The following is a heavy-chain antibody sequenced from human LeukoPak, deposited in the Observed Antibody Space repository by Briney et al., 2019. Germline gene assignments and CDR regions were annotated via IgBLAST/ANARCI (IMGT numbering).Heavy chain of an antibody. CDR2: ITRNSNDI. V-gene: IGHV3-48*01. CDR3: AKTLLDSSGYYYAGSDY. Sequence: GGSLRLSCAASGFTFNVYSMSWVRQAPGKGLEWVSYITRNSNDIYYADSVKGRFTISRDNAKNSLYLQMNNLRAEDTAVYYCAKTLLDSSGYYYAGSDYWGQGILVTVST. D-gene: IGHD3-22*01. CDR1: GFTFNVYS. J-gene: IGHJ4*02.